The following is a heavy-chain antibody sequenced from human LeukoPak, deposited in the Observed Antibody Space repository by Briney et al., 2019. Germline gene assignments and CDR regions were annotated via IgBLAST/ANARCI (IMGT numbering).Heavy chain of an antibody. CDR3: ARDLLGDY. CDR1: GFTISSYW. J-gene: IGHJ4*02. Sequence: PGGSLRLSCTASGFTISSYWMNWVRQAPGKGLEWVANIKQDGSEKYYADSVKGRFTISRDNAKNSLYLQMNSLRAEDTAVYYCARDLLGDYWGQGTLVTVSS. V-gene: IGHV3-7*01. CDR2: IKQDGSEK.